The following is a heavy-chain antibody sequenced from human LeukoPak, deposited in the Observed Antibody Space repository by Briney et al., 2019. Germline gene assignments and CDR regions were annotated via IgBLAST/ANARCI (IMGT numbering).Heavy chain of an antibody. D-gene: IGHD5-24*01. CDR1: GFPFSSYA. CDR2: VCSNAACA. CDR3: VRRDGYNFDY. V-gene: IGHV3-64*02. Sequence: HPGGSLRLSCAASGFPFSSYAMHWVRQAPGKGLEYVSAVCSNAACAYYADSVRGRFTISRDNSKNTVYLQMGNLRVEDTAVYYCVRRDGYNFDYWGQGTLVTVSS. J-gene: IGHJ4*02.